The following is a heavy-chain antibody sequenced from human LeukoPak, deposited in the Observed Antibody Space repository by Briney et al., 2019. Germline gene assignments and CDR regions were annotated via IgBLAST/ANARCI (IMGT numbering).Heavy chain of an antibody. Sequence: PGGSLRLSCAASGFAFNNYAMTWVRQAPGKGLEWVSNINDNGGQRHYADSVKGRFTISRDNSKNTLFLQMDGLSSLYSAAYYCARDPKTGSPDYFDYWGQGTLVTVST. D-gene: IGHD3-10*01. J-gene: IGHJ4*02. CDR3: ARDPKTGSPDYFDY. CDR1: GFAFNNYA. V-gene: IGHV3-23*01. CDR2: INDNGGQR.